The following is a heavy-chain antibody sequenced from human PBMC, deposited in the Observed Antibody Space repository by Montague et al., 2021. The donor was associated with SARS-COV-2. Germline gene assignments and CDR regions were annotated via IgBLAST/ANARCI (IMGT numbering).Heavy chain of an antibody. J-gene: IGHJ4*02. CDR3: ARGRQHINLVVVVVTGGEYYFDF. D-gene: IGHD3-22*01. CDR1: DGSFSDYS. V-gene: IGHV4-34*01. CDR2: INHHGST. Sequence: SETRSLTCAVYDGSFSDYSWTWIRQPPGKGLEWIGEINHHGSTNYNPSLKSRVTISVDTSKNQFSLKMTSVTAADTAVHYCARGRQHINLVVVVVTGGEYYFDFWGQGTLVAVSS.